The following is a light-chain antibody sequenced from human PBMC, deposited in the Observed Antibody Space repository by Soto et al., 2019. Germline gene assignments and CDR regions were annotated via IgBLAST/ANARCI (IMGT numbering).Light chain of an antibody. J-gene: IGLJ3*02. CDR2: DVT. Sequence: QSALTQPASVSGSPGQSITISCTGTSSDVGGYNYVSWYQQHPGKAPKLMIYDVTTRPSGVSNRFSGSKSDNTASLTISGLQAEDEAEYYCSSYTSSSTEVFGGGTKLTV. V-gene: IGLV2-14*01. CDR3: SSYTSSSTEV. CDR1: SSDVGGYNY.